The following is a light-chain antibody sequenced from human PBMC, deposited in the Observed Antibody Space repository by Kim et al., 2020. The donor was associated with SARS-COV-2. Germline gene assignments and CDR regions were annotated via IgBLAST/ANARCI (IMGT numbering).Light chain of an antibody. CDR2: AAS. J-gene: IGKJ2*01. CDR1: QTLNSY. CDR3: QQSYSNLYT. Sequence: DIQLSQSQSSLSASVGDRVTITCRASQTLNSYLNWYQQRPGKAPKLLIYAASTLQSGVPSRFSGSGFGTDFTLTINSLQPEDVATYYCQQSYSNLYTFGQGTKLEI. V-gene: IGKV1-39*01.